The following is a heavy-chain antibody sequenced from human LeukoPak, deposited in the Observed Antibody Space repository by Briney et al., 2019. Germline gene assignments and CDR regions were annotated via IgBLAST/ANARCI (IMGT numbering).Heavy chain of an antibody. D-gene: IGHD3/OR15-3a*01. Sequence: GGSLRLSCAASGFTFSSYAMSWVRQAPGKGLEWVSAISGIGGSTYYADSVNGRFTISRDNSKNTLYLKMTTLRVDDTAVYYCARLFWTGYYPISFDHYYGMDVWGQGTTVTVSS. CDR3: ARLFWTGYYPISFDHYYGMDV. V-gene: IGHV3-23*01. CDR2: ISGIGGST. J-gene: IGHJ6*02. CDR1: GFTFSSYA.